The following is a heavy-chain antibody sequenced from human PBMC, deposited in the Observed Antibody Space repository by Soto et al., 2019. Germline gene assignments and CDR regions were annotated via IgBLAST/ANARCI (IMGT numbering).Heavy chain of an antibody. CDR3: ARGFYSSSSIIWFDP. V-gene: IGHV4-34*01. CDR2: INHSGST. J-gene: IGHJ5*02. D-gene: IGHD6-6*01. CDR1: GGSFSGYY. Sequence: QVQLQQWGAGLLKPSETLSLTCAVYGGSFSGYYWSWIRQPPGKGLEWIGEINHSGSTNYNPSLKSRVTISVDTSKNQFSLKLSSVTAAGTAVYYCARGFYSSSSIIWFDPWGQGTLVTVSS.